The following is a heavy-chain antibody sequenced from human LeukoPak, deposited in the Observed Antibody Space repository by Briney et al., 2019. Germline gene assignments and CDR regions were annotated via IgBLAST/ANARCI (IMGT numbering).Heavy chain of an antibody. D-gene: IGHD6-13*01. CDR3: AREPGIAAAGGGDWFDP. J-gene: IGHJ5*02. V-gene: IGHV3-11*06. Sequence: GGSLRLSCAASGFTFSDYYMSWIRQAPGKGLEWVSYISSSSSYTNYADSVKGRFTISRDNAKNSLYLQMNSLRAGDTAVYYCAREPGIAAAGGGDWFDPWGQGTLVTVSS. CDR2: ISSSSSYT. CDR1: GFTFSDYY.